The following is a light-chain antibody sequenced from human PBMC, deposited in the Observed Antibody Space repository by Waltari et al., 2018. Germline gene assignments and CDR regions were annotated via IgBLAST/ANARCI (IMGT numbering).Light chain of an antibody. CDR3: QQYYTTPPT. CDR2: WAS. V-gene: IGKV4-1*01. Sequence: DIVMTQSPDSLAVSLGERDTLNCKTSQSVLYRLNNKNYLAWYQQKPGQPPKLLIYWASTRESGVPDRFSGSGSRTDFTLTISSLQAEDVAVYYCQQYYTTPPTFGQGTRLEIK. CDR1: QSVLYRLNNKNY. J-gene: IGKJ5*01.